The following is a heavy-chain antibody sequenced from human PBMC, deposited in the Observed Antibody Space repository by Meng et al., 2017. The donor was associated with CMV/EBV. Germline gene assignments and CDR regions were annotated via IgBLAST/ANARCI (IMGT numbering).Heavy chain of an antibody. J-gene: IGHJ4*02. D-gene: IGHD2-2*01. CDR1: GFTFSSYA. V-gene: IGHV3-30-3*01. CDR3: ARDGCSSTSCFYFDY. CDR2: ISYDGSNK. Sequence: GGSLRLSCAASGFTFSSYAMHWVRQAPGKGLEWVAVISYDGSNKYYADSVKGRFTISRDNSENTLYLQMNSLRAEDTAVYYCARDGCSSTSCFYFDYWGQGTLVTVSS.